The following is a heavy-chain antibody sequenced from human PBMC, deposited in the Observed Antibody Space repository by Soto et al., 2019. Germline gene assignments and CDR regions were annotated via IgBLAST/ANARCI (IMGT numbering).Heavy chain of an antibody. Sequence: HPGGSLRLSCAASGFTFSSYAMSWVRQAPGKGLEWVSAISGSGGSTYYADSVKGRFTISRDNSKNTLYLQMNSLRAEDTAVYYCAKVKGSSWDYYYYGMDVWGQGTTVTVSS. CDR1: GFTFSSYA. V-gene: IGHV3-23*01. CDR3: AKVKGSSWDYYYYGMDV. CDR2: ISGSGGST. D-gene: IGHD6-13*01. J-gene: IGHJ6*02.